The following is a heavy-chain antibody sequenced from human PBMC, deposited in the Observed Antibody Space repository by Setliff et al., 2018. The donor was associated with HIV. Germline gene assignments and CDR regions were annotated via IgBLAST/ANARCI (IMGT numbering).Heavy chain of an antibody. CDR3: VRNSFDYVEEE. J-gene: IGHJ4*02. Sequence: SETLSLTCKVSGDSVNSYNYYWSWIRQHPGKGLEWIGYIYYSGSSYYNPSVRGRVIMSLDTSENHFSLKLSSVTAADTAVYYCVRNSFDYVEEEWGQGTQVTVSS. D-gene: IGHD3-9*01. CDR2: IYYSGSS. CDR1: GDSVNSYNYY. V-gene: IGHV4-31*03.